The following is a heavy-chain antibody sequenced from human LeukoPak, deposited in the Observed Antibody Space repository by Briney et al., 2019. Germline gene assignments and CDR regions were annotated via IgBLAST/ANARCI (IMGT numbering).Heavy chain of an antibody. Sequence: GASVKVPCRASGYTFTGYYMHWVRQAPGQGLEWMGWINPNSGGTNYAQKFQGRVTMTRDTSISTAYMELSRLRSDDTAVYYCAREVAAAGTVDYWGQGTLVTVSS. D-gene: IGHD6-13*01. V-gene: IGHV1-2*02. J-gene: IGHJ4*02. CDR3: AREVAAAGTVDY. CDR1: GYTFTGYY. CDR2: INPNSGGT.